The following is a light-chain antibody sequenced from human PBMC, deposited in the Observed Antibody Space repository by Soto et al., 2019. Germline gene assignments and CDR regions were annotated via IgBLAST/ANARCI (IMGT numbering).Light chain of an antibody. V-gene: IGKV1-39*01. Sequence: DIQMPQSPSALSASVGDRNTITCRASQSITNYLHWYQHRPGQAPNLLFYAASTLQAGVPSRFRGIGSGTDFTLTISSLQPEDFATYYCQQANSCPITFGQGTRLEIK. J-gene: IGKJ5*01. CDR1: QSITNY. CDR2: AAS. CDR3: QQANSCPIT.